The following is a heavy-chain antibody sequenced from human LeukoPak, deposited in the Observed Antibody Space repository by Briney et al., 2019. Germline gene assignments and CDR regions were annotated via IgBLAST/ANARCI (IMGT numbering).Heavy chain of an antibody. CDR2: ISTYNENT. Sequence: ASVKVSCKASGYTFTSYGINWVRQAPGQGLEWMGWISTYNENTNYAQKLQDRVTMTTDTSTSTAYMELRSLRSDDTAMYYCAREGIRIAAAGTIDYWGQGTLVTVSS. CDR3: AREGIRIAAAGTIDY. D-gene: IGHD6-13*01. CDR1: GYTFTSYG. V-gene: IGHV1-18*01. J-gene: IGHJ4*02.